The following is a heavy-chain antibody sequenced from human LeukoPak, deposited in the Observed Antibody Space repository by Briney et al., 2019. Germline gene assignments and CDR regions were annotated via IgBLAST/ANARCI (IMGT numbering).Heavy chain of an antibody. CDR3: ARDSVRCSGGNCYSLGWYFDL. CDR2: ISYDGSNK. CDR1: GFTFSSYA. V-gene: IGHV3-30-3*01. D-gene: IGHD2-15*01. Sequence: PGGSLRLSCAASGFTFSSYAMHWVRQAPGKGLEWVAVISYDGSNKYYADSVKGRFTISRDNSKNTLYLQMNSLRAEDTAEYYCARDSVRCSGGNCYSLGWYFDLWGRGTLVTVSS. J-gene: IGHJ2*01.